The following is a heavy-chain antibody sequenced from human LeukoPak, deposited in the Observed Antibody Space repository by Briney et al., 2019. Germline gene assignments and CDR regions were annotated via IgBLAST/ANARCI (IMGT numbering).Heavy chain of an antibody. D-gene: IGHD4-17*01. CDR1: GYTFTGYY. CDR3: ARLIPPDGDYSFWFDP. Sequence: GASVRVSCKASGYTFTGYYMHWVRRAPGQGLEWMGWINPNSGGTNYAQKFQGRVTLTRDTSISTAHMELGRLRSDDTAVYYCARLIPPDGDYSFWFDPWGQGTLVTVSS. J-gene: IGHJ5*02. V-gene: IGHV1-2*02. CDR2: INPNSGGT.